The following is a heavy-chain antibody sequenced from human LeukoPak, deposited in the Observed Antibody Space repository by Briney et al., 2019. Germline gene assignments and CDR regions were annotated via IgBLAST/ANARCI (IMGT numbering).Heavy chain of an antibody. D-gene: IGHD6-19*01. CDR1: GGSISSGGYS. Sequence: PSQTLSLTCAVSGGSISSGGYSWSWIRQPPGKGLEWIGYIYHSGSTYYNPSLKSRVTISVDRSKNQFSLKLSSVTAADTAVYYCARTGHSSGWYLVGEYFQHWGQGTLVTVSS. CDR3: ARTGHSSGWYLVGEYFQH. J-gene: IGHJ1*01. V-gene: IGHV4-30-2*01. CDR2: IYHSGST.